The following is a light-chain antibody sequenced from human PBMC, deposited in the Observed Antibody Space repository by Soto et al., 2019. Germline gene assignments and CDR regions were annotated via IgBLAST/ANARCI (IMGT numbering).Light chain of an antibody. Sequence: DIQMTQSPSSLSASVGERVTITCRASQSISKYLNWYQQKPGKAPKLLMYSASSLLSGVPSRFSGTGSVTDFTLTISSLQPEDFATYYCQHSNSVPFTFGGGTAVEIE. J-gene: IGKJ4*01. CDR2: SAS. CDR1: QSISKY. V-gene: IGKV1-39*01. CDR3: QHSNSVPFT.